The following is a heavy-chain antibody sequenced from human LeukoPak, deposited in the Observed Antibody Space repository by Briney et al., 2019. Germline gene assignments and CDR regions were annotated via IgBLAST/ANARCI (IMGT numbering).Heavy chain of an antibody. CDR1: GFTFTTYA. CDR3: AKDIFGDYGGLDY. V-gene: IGHV3-23*01. J-gene: IGHJ4*02. CDR2: ISGGAVST. Sequence: GGSLRLSCAASGFTFTTYAMSWVHQAPGKGLEWVSAISGGAVSTYYADSVKGRFTISRDNSKNTLYLQMNSLRAEDTAVYYCAKDIFGDYGGLDYWGQGALVTVSS. D-gene: IGHD4-17*01.